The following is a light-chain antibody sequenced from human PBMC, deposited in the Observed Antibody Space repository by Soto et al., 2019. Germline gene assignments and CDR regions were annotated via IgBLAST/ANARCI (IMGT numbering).Light chain of an antibody. CDR1: SSDVGGYNY. Sequence: QSALTQPPSASGSPGQSVTISCTGTSSDVGGYNYVSWYQQHPGKAPKLMIYEVSKRPSGVPDRFSGSKSGNTASLTVSGLQAEDEAHYYCSSYAGSNTVVFGGGTKLTV. V-gene: IGLV2-8*01. J-gene: IGLJ2*01. CDR3: SSYAGSNTVV. CDR2: EVS.